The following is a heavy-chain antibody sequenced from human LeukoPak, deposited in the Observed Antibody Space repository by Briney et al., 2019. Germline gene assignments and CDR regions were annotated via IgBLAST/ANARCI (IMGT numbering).Heavy chain of an antibody. CDR3: ARHWVSYGSGSIEFDY. J-gene: IGHJ4*02. D-gene: IGHD3-10*01. CDR1: GGSIFSSNSY. CDR2: IYYSGNT. Sequence: PSETLSLTCTVSGGSIFSSNSYWGWIRQPPGKGLEWIGSIYYSGNTYYNASLKSRVTISVDTSKNRFSLKLSSVTAADTAVYYCARHWVSYGSGSIEFDYWGQGTLVTVSS. V-gene: IGHV4-39*01.